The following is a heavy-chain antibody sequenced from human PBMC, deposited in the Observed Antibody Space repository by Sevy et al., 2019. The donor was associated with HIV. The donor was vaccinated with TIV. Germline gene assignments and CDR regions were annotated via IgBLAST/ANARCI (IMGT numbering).Heavy chain of an antibody. V-gene: IGHV3-30-3*01. J-gene: IGHJ4*02. CDR3: ARDSIVGATGGDFDY. CDR2: ISYDGSNK. CDR1: GFTFSSYA. Sequence: GGSLRLSCAASGFTFSSYAMHWVRQAPGKGLEWVAVISYDGSNKYYADSVKGRFTISRDNSKNTLYLQMNSLRAEDTAVYYCARDSIVGATGGDFDYWGRGTLVTVSS. D-gene: IGHD1-26*01.